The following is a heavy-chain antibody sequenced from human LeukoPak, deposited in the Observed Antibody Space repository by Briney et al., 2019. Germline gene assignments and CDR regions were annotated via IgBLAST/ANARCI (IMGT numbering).Heavy chain of an antibody. CDR2: IYYSGST. J-gene: IGHJ6*03. Sequence: SETLSPTCTVSGGSISSSSYYWGWIRQPPGKGLEWIGSIYYSGSTYYNPSLKSRVTISVDTSKNQFSLKLSSVTAADTAVYYCARLVAAVLSYYYYMDVWGKGTTVTVSS. CDR3: ARLVAAVLSYYYYMDV. V-gene: IGHV4-39*01. CDR1: GGSISSSSYY. D-gene: IGHD6-13*01.